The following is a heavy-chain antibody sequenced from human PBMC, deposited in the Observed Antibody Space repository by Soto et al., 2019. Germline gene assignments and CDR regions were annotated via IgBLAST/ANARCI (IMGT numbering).Heavy chain of an antibody. CDR3: AREGIGRITMVRGVNYFDY. CDR2: IIPIFGTA. V-gene: IGHV1-69*01. CDR1: GGTFSSYA. J-gene: IGHJ4*02. Sequence: QVQLVQSGAEVKKPGSSVKVSCKASGGTFSSYAISWVRQAPGQGLEWMGGIIPIFGTANYAQKFQGRVTITADESMSTAYMELSSLRSEDTAVYYCAREGIGRITMVRGVNYFDYWGQGTLVTVSS. D-gene: IGHD3-10*01.